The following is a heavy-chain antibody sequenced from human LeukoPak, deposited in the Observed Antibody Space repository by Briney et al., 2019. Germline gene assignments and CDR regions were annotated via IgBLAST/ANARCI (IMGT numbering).Heavy chain of an antibody. V-gene: IGHV1-2*02. CDR1: GYTFTGYY. D-gene: IGHD5-12*01. CDR2: INPNSGGT. Sequence: ASVKVSCKASGYTFTGYYMHWVRQAPGQGLEWIEWINPNSGGTNYAQKFQGRVTMTSDTSISTDYMELSRLRSDDTAVYYCARDLVDIVATTFDYWGQGTLVTVSS. CDR3: ARDLVDIVATTFDY. J-gene: IGHJ4*02.